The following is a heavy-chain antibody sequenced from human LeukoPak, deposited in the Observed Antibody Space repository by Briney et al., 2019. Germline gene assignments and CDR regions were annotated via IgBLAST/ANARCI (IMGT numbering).Heavy chain of an antibody. D-gene: IGHD1-1*01. V-gene: IGHV4-34*01. CDR3: ASVELATTNFDS. CDR1: SGSFSGSY. J-gene: IGHJ4*02. CDR2: ISHSGSA. Sequence: ASETLSLTCAVYSGSFSGSYWSWIRQPPGKGLEWIGEISHSGSANHNPSLKSRVTISVDTSKNELSLKLNSVSAADTAVYYCASVELATTNFDSWGQGTLVTVSP.